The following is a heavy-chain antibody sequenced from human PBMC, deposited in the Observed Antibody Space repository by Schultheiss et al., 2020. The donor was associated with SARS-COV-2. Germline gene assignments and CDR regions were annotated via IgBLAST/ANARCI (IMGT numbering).Heavy chain of an antibody. CDR2: ISSNGGST. Sequence: GESLKISCAASGFTFSSYAMHWVRQAPGKGLEYVSAISSNGGSTYYANSVKGRFTISRDNSKNTLYLQMNSLRAEDTAVYYCAKDWPRITMIVVANDYWGQGTLVTVSS. V-gene: IGHV3-64*01. CDR1: GFTFSSYA. J-gene: IGHJ4*02. D-gene: IGHD3-22*01. CDR3: AKDWPRITMIVVANDY.